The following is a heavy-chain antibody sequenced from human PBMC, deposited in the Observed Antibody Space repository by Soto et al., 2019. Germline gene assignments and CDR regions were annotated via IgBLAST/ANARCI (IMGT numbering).Heavy chain of an antibody. Sequence: PSETLSLTCTVSGGSFSPNYWGWIRQPPGKGLEWIGSIYYSGSAYYSPSLKSRVTMSVDTSKNQLSLKLSSVTAADTAVYYCARLHCNSPNCVPLDPWGQGTLVTVSS. D-gene: IGHD2-2*01. J-gene: IGHJ5*02. CDR3: ARLHCNSPNCVPLDP. CDR2: IYYSGSA. CDR1: GGSFSPNY. V-gene: IGHV4-39*01.